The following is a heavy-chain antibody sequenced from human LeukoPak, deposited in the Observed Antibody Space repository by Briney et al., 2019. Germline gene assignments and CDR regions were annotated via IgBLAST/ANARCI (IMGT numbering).Heavy chain of an antibody. J-gene: IGHJ4*02. CDR1: GGSISSYY. D-gene: IGHD1-26*01. CDR3: ARHQDSGSSPRYDY. CDR2: IYYSGST. V-gene: IGHV4-59*08. Sequence: PSETLSLTCTVSGGSISSYYWSWIRQPPGKGLEWIGYIYYSGSTNYNPSLKSRVTISVDTSKNQFSLKLSSVTAADTAVYYCARHQDSGSSPRYDYWGQGTLVTVSS.